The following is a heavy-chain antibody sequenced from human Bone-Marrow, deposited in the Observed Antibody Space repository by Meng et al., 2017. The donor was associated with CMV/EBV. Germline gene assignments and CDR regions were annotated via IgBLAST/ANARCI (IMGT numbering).Heavy chain of an antibody. CDR2: ISANNDNT. D-gene: IGHD3-10*01. V-gene: IGHV1-18*01. CDR1: GYSFTSYG. Sequence: SGYSFTSYGTIWVRQAPGQGLEWMGWISANNDNTNYAQKFQGRVTMATDTSTSTAYMELRSLRSDDTAVYYCGRAGYGSGTYSYYFDYWGQGTLVTVSS. CDR3: GRAGYGSGTYSYYFDY. J-gene: IGHJ4*02.